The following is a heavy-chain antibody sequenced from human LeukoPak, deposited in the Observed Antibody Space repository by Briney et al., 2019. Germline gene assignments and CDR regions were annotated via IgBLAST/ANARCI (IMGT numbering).Heavy chain of an antibody. V-gene: IGHV3-30-3*01. CDR3: ARDWGQRGVGAALAN. Sequence: GGSLRLSCAASGFTFSSHAMVWVRQAPGKGLEWVSFISHDGSESFHTESVKGRFTISRDNFKNTVDLQVSGLKEEDTAVYYCARDWGQRGVGAALANWGQGTLVIVSS. CDR1: GFTFSSHA. CDR2: ISHDGSES. D-gene: IGHD1-26*01. J-gene: IGHJ4*02.